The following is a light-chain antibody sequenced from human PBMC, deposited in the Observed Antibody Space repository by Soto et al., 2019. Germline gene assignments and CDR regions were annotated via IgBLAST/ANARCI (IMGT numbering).Light chain of an antibody. CDR1: QGIDNY. CDR2: GAS. V-gene: IGKV1-16*02. J-gene: IGKJ2*01. CDR3: QHSYSSPT. Sequence: DIQMTQSPSSLSASVGDRVTITCRASQGIDNYLAWFQQKPGKAPKCLIYGASNLQSGVPSKFSGSGFGTDFTLTISSLQPEDFATYYCQHSYSSPTFGQGTKVDIK.